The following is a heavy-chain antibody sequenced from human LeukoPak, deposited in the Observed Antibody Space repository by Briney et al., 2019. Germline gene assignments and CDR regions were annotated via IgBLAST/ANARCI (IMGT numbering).Heavy chain of an antibody. J-gene: IGHJ4*02. CDR2: ISSSSSYI. V-gene: IGHV3-21*04. CDR1: GFTFSSYS. D-gene: IGHD3-3*01. Sequence: PGGSLRLSCAASGFTFSSYSMNWVRQAPGKGLEWVSSISSSSSYIYYADSVKGRFTISRDNAKNSLYLQMNSLRAEDTAVYYCVRSDDFWSGYYGYWGQGTLVTVSS. CDR3: VRSDDFWSGYYGY.